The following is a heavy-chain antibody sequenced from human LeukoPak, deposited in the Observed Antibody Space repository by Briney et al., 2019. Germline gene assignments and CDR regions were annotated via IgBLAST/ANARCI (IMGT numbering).Heavy chain of an antibody. J-gene: IGHJ3*02. CDR1: GFNFASYE. CDR2: ISSDGHVE. V-gene: IGHV3-48*03. D-gene: IGHD4-11*01. CDR3: ARETLATTHDAFDI. Sequence: GGSLRLSCAASGFNFASYEMNWVRQAPGKGLEWVSHISSDGHVERYVDSVRGRFTMSRDNAKDLLFLQLNGLRAEDTAVYYCARETLATTHDAFDIWGQGTMVTVSS.